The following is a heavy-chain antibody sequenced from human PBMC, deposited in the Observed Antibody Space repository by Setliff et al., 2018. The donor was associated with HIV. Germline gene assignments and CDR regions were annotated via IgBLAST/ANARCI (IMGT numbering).Heavy chain of an antibody. CDR2: IYTSGST. V-gene: IGHV4-61*09. CDR3: ARSPRLRGGHNWFDP. Sequence: SSETLSLICTVSGGSIISGSYYWSWSRQPAGKGLEWIGHIYTSGSTNYNPSLKSRVTISEDTSKHQFSLKLTSVTAADTAVYYCARSPRLRGGHNWFDPWGQGTLVTVSS. J-gene: IGHJ5*02. CDR1: GGSIISGSYY. D-gene: IGHD4-17*01.